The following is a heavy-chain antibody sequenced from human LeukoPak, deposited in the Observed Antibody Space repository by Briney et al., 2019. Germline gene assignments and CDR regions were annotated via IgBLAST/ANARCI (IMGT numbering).Heavy chain of an antibody. CDR3: ARDRYYYGMDV. CDR2: IKQDESEK. J-gene: IGHJ6*02. Sequence: GGSLRLSCAASGFTFSNYWMSWVRQAPGKGLEWVANIKQDESEKHYVDSVKGRFTISRDNAKNSLYLQMNSLRAEDTAVYYCARDRYYYGMDVWGQGTTVTVSS. CDR1: GFTFSNYW. V-gene: IGHV3-7*01.